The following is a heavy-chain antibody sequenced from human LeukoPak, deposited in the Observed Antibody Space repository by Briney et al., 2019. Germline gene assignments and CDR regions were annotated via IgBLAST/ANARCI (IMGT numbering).Heavy chain of an antibody. D-gene: IGHD4-17*01. Sequence: SVKVSCXTSGGTFNSSAISWVRQARGQGLEWLAGIMPLFGTAGYAQKFQGRVTITKDESTRTVYLELTSLTSDDTAVYYCARDVHGDYGSGWFDPWGQGTLVSVSS. V-gene: IGHV1-69*05. CDR3: ARDVHGDYGSGWFDP. CDR1: GGTFNSSA. CDR2: IMPLFGTA. J-gene: IGHJ5*02.